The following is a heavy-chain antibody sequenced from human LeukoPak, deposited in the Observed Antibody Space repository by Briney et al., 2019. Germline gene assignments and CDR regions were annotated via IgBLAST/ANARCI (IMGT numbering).Heavy chain of an antibody. J-gene: IGHJ4*02. CDR2: IYYSGST. CDR3: ARDRVVVPAAIGTRGYGYGTFDY. V-gene: IGHV4-31*03. D-gene: IGHD2-2*02. Sequence: PSETLSFTCTVSGGSISSGGYYWSWIRQHSGKGLEWIGYIYYSGSTYYNPSLKSRVTISVDTSKNQFSLKLSSVTAADTAVYYCARDRVVVPAAIGTRGYGYGTFDYWGQGTLVTVSS. CDR1: GGSISSGGYY.